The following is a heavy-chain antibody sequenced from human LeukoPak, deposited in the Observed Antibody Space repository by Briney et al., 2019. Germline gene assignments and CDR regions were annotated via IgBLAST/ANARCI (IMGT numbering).Heavy chain of an antibody. CDR1: GGTFSSYA. D-gene: IGHD3-3*01. Sequence: SVKVSCKASGGTFSSYAISWVRQAPGQGLEWMGGIIPIFGTANYAQKLQGRVTITAAESTSTAYMELSSLRSEDTAVYYCARGDFWSGYQRQSPLNYWGQGTLVTVSS. CDR3: ARGDFWSGYQRQSPLNY. J-gene: IGHJ4*02. V-gene: IGHV1-69*13. CDR2: IIPIFGTA.